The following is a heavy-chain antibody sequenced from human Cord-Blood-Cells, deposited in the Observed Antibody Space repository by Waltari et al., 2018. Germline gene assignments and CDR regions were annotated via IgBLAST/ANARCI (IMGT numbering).Heavy chain of an antibody. CDR2: IKQDGSEK. D-gene: IGHD7-27*01. Sequence: EVQLVESGGGLVQPGGSLRLSCAASGFTFSSYWMSWVRQAPGEGLEWVANIKQDGSEKYYVDSVKGRFTISRDNAKNSLYLQMNSLRAEDTAVYYCARELTGDAFDIWGQGTMVTVSS. CDR1: GFTFSSYW. J-gene: IGHJ3*02. CDR3: ARELTGDAFDI. V-gene: IGHV3-7*01.